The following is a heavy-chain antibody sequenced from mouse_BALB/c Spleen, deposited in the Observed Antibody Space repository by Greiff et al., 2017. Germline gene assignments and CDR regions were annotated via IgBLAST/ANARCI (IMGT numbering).Heavy chain of an antibody. V-gene: IGHV1-15*01. CDR2: IDPETGGT. CDR1: GYTLTDYE. J-gene: IGHJ4*01. Sequence: QVQLKESGAELVRPGASVTLSCKASGYTLTDYEMHWVKQTPVHGLEWIGAIDPETGGTAYNQKFKGKATLTADKSSSTAYMELRSLTSEDSAVYYCTRSSGPYAMDYWGQGTSVTVSS. D-gene: IGHD1-3*01. CDR3: TRSSGPYAMDY.